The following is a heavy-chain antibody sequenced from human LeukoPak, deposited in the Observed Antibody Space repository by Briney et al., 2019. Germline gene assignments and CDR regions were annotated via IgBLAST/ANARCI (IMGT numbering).Heavy chain of an antibody. CDR1: GGSFSGYY. Sequence: PSETPSLTCAVYGGSFSGYYRSWVRQPPGKGLEWIGEINHSGSTKYNASITRGGTILVDTTKKKSSLKLSSVTAADTAVYYCARGLSDDSSGYYPEVFDYWGQGTLVTVSS. CDR3: ARGLSDDSSGYYPEVFDY. D-gene: IGHD3-22*01. J-gene: IGHJ4*02. V-gene: IGHV4-34*01. CDR2: INHSGST.